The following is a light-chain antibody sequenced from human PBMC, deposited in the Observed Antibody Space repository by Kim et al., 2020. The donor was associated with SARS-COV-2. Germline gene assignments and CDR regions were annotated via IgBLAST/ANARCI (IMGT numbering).Light chain of an antibody. Sequence: DVQMTQSPSAMSASVGDSVTITCRASQAIDNYLVWFQQKPGKGPKRLIYAASTLERGVPSRFSGSGSGTEFTLTISSLQPEDSATYFCLQHNVYPLTFGGGTKGDIK. CDR2: AAS. CDR3: LQHNVYPLT. CDR1: QAIDNY. V-gene: IGKV1-17*03. J-gene: IGKJ4*01.